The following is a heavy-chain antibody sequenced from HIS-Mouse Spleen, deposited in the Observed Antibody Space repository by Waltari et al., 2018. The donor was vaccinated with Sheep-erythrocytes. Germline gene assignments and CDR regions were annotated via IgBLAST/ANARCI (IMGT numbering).Heavy chain of an antibody. V-gene: IGHV4-31*03. CDR1: GGSISSGGYY. D-gene: IGHD6-13*01. J-gene: IGHJ3*02. Sequence: QVQLQESGPGLVKPSQTLSLTCTVSGGSISSGGYYWSWIRQHPGKGLEWIGYIYYSGITYYNPSLKSRVTISVDTSKNQFSLKLSSVTAADTAVYYCARETGIAASKRAFDIWGQGTMVTVSS. CDR2: IYYSGIT. CDR3: ARETGIAASKRAFDI.